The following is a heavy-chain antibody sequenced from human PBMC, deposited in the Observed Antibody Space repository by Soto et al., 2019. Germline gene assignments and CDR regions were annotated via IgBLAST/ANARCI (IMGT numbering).Heavy chain of an antibody. CDR1: GFTFSSYS. V-gene: IGHV3-48*01. Sequence: GGSLRLSCAASGFTFSSYSMNWVRQAPGKGLEWVSYISSSSSTIYYADSVKGRFTNSRDNAKNSLYLQMDSLRAEDTAVYYATRSAYMDVWGTGTTVTVSS. CDR3: TRSAYMDV. D-gene: IGHD2-2*01. CDR2: ISSSSSTI. J-gene: IGHJ6*03.